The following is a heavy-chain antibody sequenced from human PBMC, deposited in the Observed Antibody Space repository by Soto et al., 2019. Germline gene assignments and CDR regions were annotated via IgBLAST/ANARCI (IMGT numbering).Heavy chain of an antibody. V-gene: IGHV1-69*12. CDR3: ASSYGSGSYYYQGFDY. J-gene: IGHJ4*02. Sequence: QVQLVQSGAEVKKPGSSVKVSCKASGGTLSSYAISWVRQAPGQGLEWMGGIIPIFGTADYAQKFQDRVTITADESTSTAYMELSSLRSEDTAVYYCASSYGSGSYYYQGFDYWGQGTLVTVSS. CDR1: GGTLSSYA. D-gene: IGHD3-10*01. CDR2: IIPIFGTA.